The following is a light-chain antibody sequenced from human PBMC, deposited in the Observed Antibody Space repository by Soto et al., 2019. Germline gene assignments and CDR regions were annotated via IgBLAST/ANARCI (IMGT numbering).Light chain of an antibody. CDR3: CSYAGSSTLVV. CDR2: EGS. CDR1: SSDVGGYNL. V-gene: IGLV2-23*03. J-gene: IGLJ3*02. Sequence: QSALAQPASVSGSPGQSITIPCTGTSSDVGGYNLVSWYQQHPRKAPQLMIYEGSQQPSGDPNRFSGSKSSNTASLTTSGLHAEDEADYYCCSYAGSSTLVVFGGGTKLTVL.